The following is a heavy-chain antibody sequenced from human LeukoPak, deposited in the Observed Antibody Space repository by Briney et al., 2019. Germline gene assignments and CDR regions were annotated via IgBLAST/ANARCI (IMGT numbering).Heavy chain of an antibody. V-gene: IGHV4-39*01. CDR2: ISYSGST. D-gene: IGHD6-13*01. Sequence: SETLSLTCTVSGDSINVFSYSWAWIRQPPGEGLEWIGNISYSGSTYYNPFLKSRVTISVDTSKNQFSLRLSSMTAADTAVYYCARQGSSNFIDYWGQGTLVTVSS. J-gene: IGHJ4*02. CDR3: ARQGSSNFIDY. CDR1: GDSINVFSYS.